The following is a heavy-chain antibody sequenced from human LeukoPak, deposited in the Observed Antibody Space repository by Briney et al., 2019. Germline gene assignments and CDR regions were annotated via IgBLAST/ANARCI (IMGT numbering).Heavy chain of an antibody. CDR3: ARDRVPRATRGTFDY. CDR1: GFTFDDYS. J-gene: IGHJ4*02. D-gene: IGHD1-26*01. V-gene: IGHV3-21*01. Sequence: PGGSLRLSCVASGFTFDDYSLNWVRQAPGKGLEWVAAISSSSDYIYYADSMRGRFTISGDNAKNSLYLQMHSLRVEDTALYYCARDRVPRATRGTFDYWGQGTPVIVSS. CDR2: ISSSSDYI.